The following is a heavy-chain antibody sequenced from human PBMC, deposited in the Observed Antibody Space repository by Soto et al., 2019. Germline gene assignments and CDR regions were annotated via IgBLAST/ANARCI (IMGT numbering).Heavy chain of an antibody. CDR1: GGSISSGGYY. D-gene: IGHD6-13*01. V-gene: IGHV4-31*03. CDR2: IYYSGST. J-gene: IGHJ6*02. CDR3: ARDQEIAAAGTYDYYYYGMDV. Sequence: SETLSLTCTVSGGSISSGGYYWSWIRQHTGKGLEWIGYIYYSGSTYYNPSLKSRVTISVDTYKNQFSLKLSSLTAADTAVYYCARDQEIAAAGTYDYYYYGMDVWGQGTTGTVSS.